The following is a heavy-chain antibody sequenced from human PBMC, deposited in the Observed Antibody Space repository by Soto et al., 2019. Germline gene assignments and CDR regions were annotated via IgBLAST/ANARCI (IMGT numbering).Heavy chain of an antibody. D-gene: IGHD3-9*01. CDR1: GFTFSSYA. J-gene: IGHJ4*02. V-gene: IGHV3-30-3*01. Sequence: QVQLVESGGGVVQPGRSLRLSCAASGFTFSSYAMHWVRQAPGKGLEWVAVISYDGSNKYYADSVKGRFTISRDNSKNTLYLQMNSLRAEDTAVYYCARKYDRYFDWLLYYDYFDYWGQGTLVTVSS. CDR3: ARKYDRYFDWLLYYDYFDY. CDR2: ISYDGSNK.